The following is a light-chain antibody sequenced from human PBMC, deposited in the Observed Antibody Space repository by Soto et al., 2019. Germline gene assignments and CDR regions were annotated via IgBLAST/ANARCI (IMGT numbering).Light chain of an antibody. CDR2: EAT. CDR3: CAYAGSGTVV. J-gene: IGLJ3*02. CDR1: SNDVGRYNL. V-gene: IGLV2-23*01. Sequence: QSVLTQPASVSGSPEQSITISCTGTSNDVGRYNLVSWYQQHPGKAPKVMIYEATKRPSGVSNRFSGSKSGNTASLTISGLQGEDEADYYCCAYAGSGTVVFGGGTQLTVL.